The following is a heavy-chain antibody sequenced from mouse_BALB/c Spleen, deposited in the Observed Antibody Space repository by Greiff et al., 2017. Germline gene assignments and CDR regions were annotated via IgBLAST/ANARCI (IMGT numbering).Heavy chain of an antibody. CDR1: GYSITSGYS. V-gene: IGHV3-1*02. D-gene: IGHD1-2*01. Sequence: EVQLVESGPDLVKPSQSLSLTCTVTGYSITSGYSWYWIRQFPGNKLEWMGYIHYSGSTNYNPSLKSRISITRDTSKNQFFLQLNSVTTEDTATYYCARIHCHGHYYAMDYWGQGTSVTVSS. J-gene: IGHJ4*01. CDR2: IHYSGST. CDR3: ARIHCHGHYYAMDY.